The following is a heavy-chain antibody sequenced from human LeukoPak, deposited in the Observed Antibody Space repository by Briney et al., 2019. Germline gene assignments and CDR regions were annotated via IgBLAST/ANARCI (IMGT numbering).Heavy chain of an antibody. CDR3: ARYYYDSSGYYLGNWFDP. CDR2: ISAYNGNT. CDR1: GYTFTSYG. J-gene: IGHJ5*02. D-gene: IGHD3-22*01. V-gene: IGHV1-18*01. Sequence: ASVKDSCKASGYTFTSYGISWVRQAPGQGLEWMGWISAYNGNTNCAQKLQGRVTMTTDTSTSTAYMELRSLRSDDTAVYYCARYYYDSSGYYLGNWFDPWGQGTLVTVSS.